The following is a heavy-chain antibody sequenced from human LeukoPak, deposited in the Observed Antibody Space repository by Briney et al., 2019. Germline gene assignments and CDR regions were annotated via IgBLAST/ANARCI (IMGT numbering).Heavy chain of an antibody. CDR2: ISANAVST. D-gene: IGHD2-2*01. J-gene: IGHJ6*03. CDR1: GFTFSSYA. V-gene: IGHV3-23*01. Sequence: PGGSLRLSCAASGFTFSSYAMSWVRQAPGKGLEWVSGISANAVSTYYADSVKGRFTISRDNSKNTLYLHMDRLGTEDTAVYYRASMPSTEIYYFYYMDVWGKGTTVTVSS. CDR3: ASMPSTEIYYFYYMDV.